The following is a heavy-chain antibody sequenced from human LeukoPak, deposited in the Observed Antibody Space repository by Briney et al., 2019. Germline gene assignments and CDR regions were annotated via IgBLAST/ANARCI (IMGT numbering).Heavy chain of an antibody. CDR2: ISGSGGST. V-gene: IGHV3-23*01. J-gene: IGHJ3*02. CDR3: AKALWRSRYDAFDI. Sequence: GGSLRLSCAASGLTFSSYAMSWVRQAPGKGLEWVSAISGSGGSTYYADSVKGRFTISRDNSENTLYLQMNSLRAEDTAVCYCAKALWRSRYDAFDIWGQGTMVTVSS. D-gene: IGHD3-10*01. CDR1: GLTFSSYA.